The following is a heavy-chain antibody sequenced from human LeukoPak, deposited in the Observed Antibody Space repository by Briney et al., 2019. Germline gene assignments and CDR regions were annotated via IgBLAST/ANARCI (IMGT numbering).Heavy chain of an antibody. Sequence: SETLSLTCTVSGGSISSYYWSWIRQPAGKGLEWIGRIYTSGSTNYNPSLKSRVTMSVDTSKNQFSLKLSSVTAADTAVYYCAREREGIVVPAAPTYFDCWGQGTLVTVSS. CDR3: AREREGIVVPAAPTYFDC. CDR2: IYTSGST. D-gene: IGHD2-2*01. J-gene: IGHJ4*02. V-gene: IGHV4-4*07. CDR1: GGSISSYY.